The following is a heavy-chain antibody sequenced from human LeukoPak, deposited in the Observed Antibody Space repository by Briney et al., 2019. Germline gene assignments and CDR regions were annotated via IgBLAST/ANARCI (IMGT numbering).Heavy chain of an antibody. CDR2: IDHSGTS. J-gene: IGHJ4*02. D-gene: IGHD5-18*01. Sequence: SETLSLTCAVYGGSFSGYFWSWLRQPPGEGLEWIGEIDHSGTSNYNPSLKSRATISVDTSKNQFSLKVNSVTAADTAVYYCAGREVVDTVMVGDFWGQGSLVTVSS. V-gene: IGHV4-34*01. CDR1: GGSFSGYF. CDR3: AGREVVDTVMVGDF.